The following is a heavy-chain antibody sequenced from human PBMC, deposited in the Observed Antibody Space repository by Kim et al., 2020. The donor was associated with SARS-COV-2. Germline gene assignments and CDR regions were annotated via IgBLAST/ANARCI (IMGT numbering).Heavy chain of an antibody. D-gene: IGHD3-9*01. V-gene: IGHV4-30-2*04. J-gene: IGHJ3*01. Sequence: DYNQSLKGRISLSVNTSKNQFSLKLSSVTAADTAKYYCARDAPVLRYFEAWGQGTMVTVSS. CDR3: ARDAPVLRYFEA.